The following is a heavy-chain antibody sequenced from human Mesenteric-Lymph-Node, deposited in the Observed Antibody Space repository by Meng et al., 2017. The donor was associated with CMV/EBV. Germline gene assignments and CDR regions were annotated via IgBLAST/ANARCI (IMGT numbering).Heavy chain of an antibody. CDR1: GYSFKTYW. Sequence: KISYKGSGYSFKTYWIGWVRQMPGKGLEWMGIIYPGDSDTRYSPSFQGQVTISADKSISTAYLQWSSLKASDTAMYYCARRSRNFPDYWGQGTLVTAPQ. D-gene: IGHD2-2*01. CDR2: IYPGDSDT. V-gene: IGHV5-51*01. J-gene: IGHJ4*02. CDR3: ARRSRNFPDY.